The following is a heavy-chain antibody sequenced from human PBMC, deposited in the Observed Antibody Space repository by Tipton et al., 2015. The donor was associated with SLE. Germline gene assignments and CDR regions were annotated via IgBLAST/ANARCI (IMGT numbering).Heavy chain of an antibody. D-gene: IGHD2-15*01. Sequence: LRLSCAVYGGSFSGYYWSWIRQPPGKGLEWIGEINHSGSTNYNPSLKSRVTISVDTSKNQFSLKLSSVTAADTAVYYCARGRGYCSGGSCYSPTYCDYWGQGTLVTVSS. J-gene: IGHJ4*02. CDR1: GGSFSGYY. CDR3: ARGRGYCSGGSCYSPTYCDY. V-gene: IGHV4-34*01. CDR2: INHSGST.